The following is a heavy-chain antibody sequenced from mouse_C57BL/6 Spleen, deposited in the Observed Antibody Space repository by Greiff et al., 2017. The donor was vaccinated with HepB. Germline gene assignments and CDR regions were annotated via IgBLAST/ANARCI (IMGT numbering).Heavy chain of an antibody. CDR2: IDPSDSYT. D-gene: IGHD2-12*01. J-gene: IGHJ2*01. V-gene: IGHV1-69*01. CDR3: ARLGGLTDY. CDR1: GYTFTSYW. Sequence: QVQLQQPGAELVMPGASVKLSCKASGYTFTSYWMHWVKQRPGQGLEWIGEIDPSDSYTNYNQKFKGKSTLTVDKYSSTAYMQLSSLTSEDSAVYYCARLGGLTDYWGQGTTLTVSS.